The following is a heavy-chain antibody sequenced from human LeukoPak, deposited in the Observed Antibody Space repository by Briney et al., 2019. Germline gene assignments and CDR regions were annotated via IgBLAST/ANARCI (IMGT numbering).Heavy chain of an antibody. CDR2: ISYSGDT. V-gene: IGHV4-39*01. CDR3: ASNPTSSLLRGNAFDL. CDR1: GGSISSSSHY. Sequence: SETLSLTCTFSGGSISSSSHYWGWIRQPPGKGLEWIASISYSGDTYYNPSLKSRVSIFVDTSKNQFSLKMSSVTAAETAVYFCASNPTSSLLRGNAFDLWGQGTVVTVSS. D-gene: IGHD2-2*01. J-gene: IGHJ3*01.